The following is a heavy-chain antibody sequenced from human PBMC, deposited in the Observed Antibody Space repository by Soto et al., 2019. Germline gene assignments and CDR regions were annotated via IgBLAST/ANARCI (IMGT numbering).Heavy chain of an antibody. CDR3: AKASSGWYPNTRGHFDY. V-gene: IGHV3-23*01. D-gene: IGHD6-19*01. CDR1: GFTFSSYA. Sequence: GGSLRLSCAASGFTFSSYAMSWVRLAPGKGLEWVSAISGGGGSTYFADSVRGRFTISRDNSKNTLYLQMNSLRAEDTAVYYCAKASSGWYPNTRGHFDYWGQGTLVTVS. J-gene: IGHJ4*02. CDR2: ISGGGGST.